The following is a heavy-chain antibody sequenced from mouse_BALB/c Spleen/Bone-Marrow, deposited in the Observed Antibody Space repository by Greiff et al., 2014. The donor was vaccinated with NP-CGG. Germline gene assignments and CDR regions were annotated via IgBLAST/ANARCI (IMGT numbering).Heavy chain of an antibody. J-gene: IGHJ2*01. Sequence: EVHLVESGGGLVQPGGSLRLSCATSGFTFTDYTMSWVRQPPGKALEWLGFIRNKANGYTTEYSASVKGRFTISRDNSQSILYLQMNTLRSEDSATYYCARALIVFDYWGQGTTLTVSS. CDR3: ARALIVFDY. CDR1: GFTFTDYT. CDR2: IRNKANGYTT. V-gene: IGHV7-3*02.